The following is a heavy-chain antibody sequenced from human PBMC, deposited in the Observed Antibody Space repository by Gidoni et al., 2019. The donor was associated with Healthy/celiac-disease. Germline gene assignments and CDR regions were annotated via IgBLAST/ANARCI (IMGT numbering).Heavy chain of an antibody. V-gene: IGHV4-34*01. CDR2: INYSGST. CDR3: ASSTHSDPADYYGMDV. CDR1: GGSFDGCY. Sequence: QAQLQPRGAGLLKPAATLFPTSAVAGGSFDGCYWSWIRQPPRKGLEWIGEINYSGSTNYNPSLKNRVTISVDTSKNQFALKLSSVTAADTAVYYCASSTHSDPADYYGMDVWGQGTTVTVSS. J-gene: IGHJ6*02.